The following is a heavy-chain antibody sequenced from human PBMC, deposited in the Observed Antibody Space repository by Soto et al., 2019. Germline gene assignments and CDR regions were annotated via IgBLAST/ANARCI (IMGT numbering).Heavy chain of an antibody. Sequence: WGSLRLSCAASGFTFRSYAMHWVRQAPGKGLEWVAVISYDGSNKYYADSVKGRFTISRDNSKNTLYLQMNSLRAEDTAVYYCAREIGYCSSTSCYIYFYYYYGMDVWGQGTTVTVS. CDR3: AREIGYCSSTSCYIYFYYYYGMDV. CDR2: ISYDGSNK. V-gene: IGHV3-30-3*01. D-gene: IGHD2-2*02. J-gene: IGHJ6*02. CDR1: GFTFRSYA.